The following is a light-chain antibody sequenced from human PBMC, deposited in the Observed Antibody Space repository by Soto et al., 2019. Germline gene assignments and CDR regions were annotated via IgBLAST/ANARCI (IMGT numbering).Light chain of an antibody. J-gene: IGLJ3*02. Sequence: SYELSQPPSVSVSPGQTARITCGGSNIETKGVHWYQQKPGQAPVMVLYDDSDRPSGIPERFSGSNSGNTASLTVSGLQTEDEADYYCSSYAGWINWVFGGGTQLTVL. CDR1: NIETKG. CDR3: SSYAGWINWV. V-gene: IGLV3-21*02. CDR2: DDS.